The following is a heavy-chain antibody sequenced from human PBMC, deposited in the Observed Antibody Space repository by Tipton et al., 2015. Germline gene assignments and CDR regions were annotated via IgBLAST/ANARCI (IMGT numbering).Heavy chain of an antibody. Sequence: SLRLSYAASGFTFSSFAMSWVRQAPGKGLEWVSAISASGSGTYYTDSLKGRFTISRDNSRNTLYLQMNSLRAEDTAVYYCAKGNMITFGGPPSGLDYWGQGTLVTVSS. J-gene: IGHJ4*02. CDR3: AKGNMITFGGPPSGLDY. V-gene: IGHV3-23*01. CDR1: GFTFSSFA. CDR2: ISASGSGT. D-gene: IGHD3-16*01.